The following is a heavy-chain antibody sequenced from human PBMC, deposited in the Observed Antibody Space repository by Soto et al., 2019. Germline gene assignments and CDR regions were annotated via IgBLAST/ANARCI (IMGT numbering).Heavy chain of an antibody. D-gene: IGHD6-13*01. CDR2: IMPSFPTT. CDR3: ARAGVGQQPRFYCFDF. CDR1: GGNFNNFA. V-gene: IGHV1-69*01. Sequence: QVQLVQSGAEVKRPGSSVKVSCKASGGNFNNFAISWVRQAPGQGLEWMGGIMPSFPTTKYSEKFQDRVTITADEGTTPVYLNLSGLRSDDTAIYYCARAGVGQQPRFYCFDFWGPGTLVTVSS. J-gene: IGHJ4*02.